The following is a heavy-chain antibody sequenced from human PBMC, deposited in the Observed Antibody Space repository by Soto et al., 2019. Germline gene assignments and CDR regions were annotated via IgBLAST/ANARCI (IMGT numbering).Heavy chain of an antibody. CDR1: GYSFSIYW. CDR2: IYPGDSDT. Sequence: GESLKISCKGSGYSFSIYWIGWVRQMPGKGLEWMGIIYPGDSDTRYSPSFQGQVTISVDKSISTAYLQWSSLKASDTAMYYCATDYRGGLRAFDIWGQGTMVTVSS. CDR3: ATDYRGGLRAFDI. J-gene: IGHJ3*02. D-gene: IGHD3-10*01. V-gene: IGHV5-51*01.